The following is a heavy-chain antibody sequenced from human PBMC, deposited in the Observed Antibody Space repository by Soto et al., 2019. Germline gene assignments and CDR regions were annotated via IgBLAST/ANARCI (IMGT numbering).Heavy chain of an antibody. J-gene: IGHJ1*01. V-gene: IGHV3-48*01. D-gene: IGHD2-15*01. Sequence: PGGSLRLSCAASGFTFSSYSMNWLRQAPGKGLEWVSYISSSSSTIYYADSVKGRFTISRDNAKNSLYLQMNSLRAEDTAVYYCAKDLGIVVVVGDQYFQHWGQGTLVTVSS. CDR3: AKDLGIVVVVGDQYFQH. CDR2: ISSSSSTI. CDR1: GFTFSSYS.